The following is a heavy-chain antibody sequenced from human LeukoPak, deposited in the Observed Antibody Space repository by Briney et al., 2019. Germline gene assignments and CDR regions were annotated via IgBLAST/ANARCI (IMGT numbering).Heavy chain of an antibody. V-gene: IGHV3-23*01. CDR3: AKGERGSGSYYCR. Sequence: GGSLRLSCAASGFTFSSYAMSWVRQAPGKGLECVSAISGSGRRTYYADSVKGRFTISRDNSKNTLYLQMNSLRAEDTAVYYCAKGERGSGSYYCRWGQGTLVTVSS. D-gene: IGHD3-10*01. J-gene: IGHJ4*02. CDR1: GFTFSSYA. CDR2: ISGSGRRT.